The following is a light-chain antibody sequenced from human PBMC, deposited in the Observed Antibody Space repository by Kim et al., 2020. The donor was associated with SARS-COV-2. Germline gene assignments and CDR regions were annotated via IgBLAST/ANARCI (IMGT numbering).Light chain of an antibody. CDR1: QTVSSSY. CDR2: GAS. Sequence: PGERATLSCRASQTVSSSYLAWYQHKPGQAHRLLIYGASSRATGIPDRFSGSGSGTDFTLTISRLEPEDFAVFYCHQYGSSPRTFGQGTKV. CDR3: HQYGSSPRT. J-gene: IGKJ1*01. V-gene: IGKV3-20*01.